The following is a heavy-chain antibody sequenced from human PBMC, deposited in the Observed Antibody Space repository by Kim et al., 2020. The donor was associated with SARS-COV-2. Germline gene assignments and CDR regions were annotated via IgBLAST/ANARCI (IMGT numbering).Heavy chain of an antibody. CDR1: AGSLRGYY. J-gene: IGHJ4*02. Sequence: SETLSLTCTASAGSLRGYYWSWLRQPPGKGLEWIGYVYGSGGLQYNPSLKSRVTLSADTSKNQLSLKLTSVTPAQTSFYYCARYYCTGTCCHFDLWGQ. CDR3: ARYYCTGTCCHFDL. D-gene: IGHD2-8*02. CDR2: VYGSGGL. V-gene: IGHV4-59*13.